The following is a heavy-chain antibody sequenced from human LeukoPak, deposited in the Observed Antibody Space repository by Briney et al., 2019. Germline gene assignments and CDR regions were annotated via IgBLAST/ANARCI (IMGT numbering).Heavy chain of an antibody. CDR1: GFTFSSYG. CDR2: ISYDGSNK. CDR3: ARHLSGITGYTYGRGIDY. J-gene: IGHJ4*02. V-gene: IGHV3-30*03. D-gene: IGHD5-18*01. Sequence: PGGSLRLSCAASGFTFSSYGMHWVRQAPGKGLEWVAVISYDGSNKYYVDSVKGRFTISRDNSKNTLYLQMNSLRAKDTAVYYCARHLSGITGYTYGRGIDYWGQGTLVTVSS.